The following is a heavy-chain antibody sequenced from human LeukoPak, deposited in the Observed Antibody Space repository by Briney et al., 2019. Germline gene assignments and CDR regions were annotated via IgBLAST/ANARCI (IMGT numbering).Heavy chain of an antibody. CDR2: INPNSGGT. Sequence: ASVKVSCKASGYTFIDYYIHWVRQAPGEGLEWMGWINPNSGGTNYAQKFQGRVTMTRNTSISTAYMELSSLRSEDTAVYYCARGRQYYYDSSGYYNPPGDYWGQGTLVTISS. J-gene: IGHJ4*02. CDR3: ARGRQYYYDSSGYYNPPGDY. CDR1: GYTFIDYY. V-gene: IGHV1-2*02. D-gene: IGHD3-22*01.